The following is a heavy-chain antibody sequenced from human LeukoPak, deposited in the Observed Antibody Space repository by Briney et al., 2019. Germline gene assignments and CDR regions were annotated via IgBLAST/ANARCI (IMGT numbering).Heavy chain of an antibody. J-gene: IGHJ4*02. Sequence: GGSLRLSCATSGFPFETNAMSWVRQAPGKGLEWVATIGNTETFYADSVTGRFTISRDNSKNTVNLQMNRLRVEDTAIYYCAKDWIQFNRVFDCFDSWGQGTLVTVS. CDR2: IGNTET. CDR1: GFPFETNA. V-gene: IGHV3-23*01. D-gene: IGHD5-18*01. CDR3: AKDWIQFNRVFDCFDS.